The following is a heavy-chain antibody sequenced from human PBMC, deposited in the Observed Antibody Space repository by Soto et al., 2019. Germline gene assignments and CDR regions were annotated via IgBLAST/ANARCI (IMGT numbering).Heavy chain of an antibody. V-gene: IGHV3-21*01. CDR3: ARDASLRLGIGAFDI. CDR2: ISSSSSYI. CDR1: GFTFSSYS. D-gene: IGHD3-16*01. Sequence: AGGSLRLSCAASGFTFSSYSMNWVRQAPGKGLEWVSSISSSSSYIYYADSVKGRFTISRDNAKNSLYLQMNSLRAGDTAVYYCARDASLRLGIGAFDIWGQGTMVTVSS. J-gene: IGHJ3*02.